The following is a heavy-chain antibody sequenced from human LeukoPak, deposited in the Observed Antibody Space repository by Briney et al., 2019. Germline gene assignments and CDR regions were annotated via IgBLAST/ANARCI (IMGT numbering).Heavy chain of an antibody. CDR2: IYSGGST. CDR1: GFTVSSNY. V-gene: IGHV3-66*01. Sequence: GGSLRLSCAASGFTVSSNYMSWVRQAPGKGLEWVSVIYSGGSTYYADSVKGRFTISRDNSKNTLYLQMNSLRAEDTAVYYCARDTDYDTKPVPTDIWGQGTMVTVSS. D-gene: IGHD3-9*01. J-gene: IGHJ3*02. CDR3: ARDTDYDTKPVPTDI.